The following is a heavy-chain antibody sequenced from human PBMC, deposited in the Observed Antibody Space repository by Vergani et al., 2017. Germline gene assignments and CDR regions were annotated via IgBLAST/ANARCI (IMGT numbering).Heavy chain of an antibody. CDR3: TNHVPCSGGVCLHFDH. V-gene: IGHV5-51*03. CDR1: ESSFISTE. D-gene: IGHD2-15*01. CDR2: INPIDSKI. J-gene: IGHJ4*02. Sequence: EVMLVQSGAEVKKPGESLKISCKYSESSFISTEIAWVRQMSGKCLQWMGNINPIDSKIAYSPSFQGQAIMSLDKSITTAYLQWRSLKASYTAIYYWTNHVPCSGGVCLHFDHWGRKTQVTVSS.